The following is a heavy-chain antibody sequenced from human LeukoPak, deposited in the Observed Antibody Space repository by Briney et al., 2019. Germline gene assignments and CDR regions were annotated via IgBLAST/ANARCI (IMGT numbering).Heavy chain of an antibody. J-gene: IGHJ4*02. CDR2: IIPILGIA. D-gene: IGHD3-22*01. Sequence: GSSVKVSCRTSGGTFSSYTISWVRQAPGQGLEWMGRIIPILGIANYAQKFQGRVTITADKSTSTAYMELSSLRSEDTAVYYCARDITMIDWGQGTLVTVSS. CDR1: GGTFSSYT. V-gene: IGHV1-69*04. CDR3: ARDITMID.